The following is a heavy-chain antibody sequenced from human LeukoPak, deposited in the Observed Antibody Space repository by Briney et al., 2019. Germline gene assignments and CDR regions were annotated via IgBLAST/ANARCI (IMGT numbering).Heavy chain of an antibody. CDR2: ISGSGGST. D-gene: IGHD2-2*01. V-gene: IGHV3-23*01. CDR3: ARDPPIVVVPAAPSYGMDV. J-gene: IGHJ6*02. CDR1: GFTFSSYA. Sequence: TGGSLRLSCAASGFTFSSYAMSWVRQAPGKGLEWVSAISGSGGSTYYADSVKGRFTISRDNSKNTLYLQMNSLRAEDTAVYYCARDPPIVVVPAAPSYGMDVWGQGTTVTVS.